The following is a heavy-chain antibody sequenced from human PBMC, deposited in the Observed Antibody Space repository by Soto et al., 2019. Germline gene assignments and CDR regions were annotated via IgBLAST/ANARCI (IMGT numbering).Heavy chain of an antibody. Sequence: QVQLVQSGAEVKKPGASVKVSCKASGYTFTSYGISWVRQAPGQGLEWMGWISAYNGNTNYAQKLQGRVTMTTDTSTSSAYMELRRLRSDDTAVYYCAGGRGTVVTGLGEYFQQWGQGTLVTVSS. J-gene: IGHJ1*01. CDR1: GYTFTSYG. CDR3: AGGRGTVVTGLGEYFQQ. CDR2: ISAYNGNT. V-gene: IGHV1-18*01. D-gene: IGHD2-15*01.